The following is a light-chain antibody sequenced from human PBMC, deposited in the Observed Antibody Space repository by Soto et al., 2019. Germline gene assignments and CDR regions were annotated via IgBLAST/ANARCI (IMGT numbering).Light chain of an antibody. V-gene: IGKV3-20*01. CDR2: GAS. CDR3: QVYDHSRPGFT. J-gene: IGKJ3*01. CDR1: QSVGSNY. Sequence: EIVLTQSPVTLSLSPGERVTLSCRASQSVGSNYLVWYQQKSGQAPRLLIYGASNRATGIPDRLRGSGSGTDFTLTISRLAAEDFARYYCQVYDHSRPGFTFGPGTKVDV.